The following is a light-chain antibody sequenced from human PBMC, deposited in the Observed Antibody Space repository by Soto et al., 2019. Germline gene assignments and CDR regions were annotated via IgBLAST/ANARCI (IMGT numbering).Light chain of an antibody. CDR1: QSVRSSY. V-gene: IGKV3-20*01. Sequence: VVTECRSPLSLSQEKRATVSCRASQSVRSSYLAWYQQNAGQAPRLLIYGASSRATGIPDRFSGSGSGTDFTLTISRLEPEDFAGYYCQEYGSSPITFGEGTRLEI. CDR3: QEYGSSPIT. J-gene: IGKJ5*01. CDR2: GAS.